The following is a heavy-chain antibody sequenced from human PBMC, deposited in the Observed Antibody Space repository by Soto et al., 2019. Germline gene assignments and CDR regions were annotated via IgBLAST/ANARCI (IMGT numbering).Heavy chain of an antibody. D-gene: IGHD3-3*01. CDR3: AKEFWSGYYINIGGFDP. V-gene: IGHV3-23*01. J-gene: IGHJ5*02. CDR1: GFTFSSYA. Sequence: EVQLLESGGGLVQPGGSLRLSCAASGFTFSSYAMSWVRQATGTGLELVSAISGSGGSTYYDYSVKGRFTISRENSKNALYLQMTSLRAEDTAVYYCAKEFWSGYYINIGGFDPWCQGTLVTVSS. CDR2: ISGSGGST.